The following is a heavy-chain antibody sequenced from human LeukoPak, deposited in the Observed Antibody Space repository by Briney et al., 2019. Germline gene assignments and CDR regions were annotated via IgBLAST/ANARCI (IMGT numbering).Heavy chain of an antibody. D-gene: IGHD5-18*01. V-gene: IGHV1-8*01. Sequence: ASVKVSCKASGYTFTSYDINWVRQATGQGLEWMGWMNPNSGDTGYAQNFQGRLNMTRNTSKSTAYMELSSLRSEDTAVSYCARARGYNYGYVDYWGQGTLVTVSS. CDR3: ARARGYNYGYVDY. CDR2: MNPNSGDT. J-gene: IGHJ4*02. CDR1: GYTFTSYD.